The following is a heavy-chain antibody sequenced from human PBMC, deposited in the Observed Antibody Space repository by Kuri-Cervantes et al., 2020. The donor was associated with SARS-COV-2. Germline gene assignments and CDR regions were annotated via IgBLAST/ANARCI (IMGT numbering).Heavy chain of an antibody. D-gene: IGHD3-22*01. Sequence: GESLKISCAASGFTVSSSYMTWARQAPGKGLEWVSIIYTDDSTYYADSVMGRFTISRDNSKNTLYLQMNSLRAEDTAVYYCARTYYYDSSGYPAGYWGQGTLVTVSS. J-gene: IGHJ4*02. V-gene: IGHV3-66*01. CDR3: ARTYYYDSSGYPAGY. CDR1: GFTVSSSY. CDR2: IYTDDST.